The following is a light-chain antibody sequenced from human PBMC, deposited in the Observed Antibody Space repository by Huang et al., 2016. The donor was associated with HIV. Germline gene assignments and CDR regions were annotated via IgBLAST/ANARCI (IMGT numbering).Light chain of an antibody. CDR3: QQNFTTPYT. Sequence: DIQMTQSPSSLSASVGDRVTITCQASQSISSNLSWYQQKPGKAPELLICTACKLQSGVRSRFSGSGCGTDSTLTISRRQPEDYATYYCQQNFTTPYTFGQGTKLEV. V-gene: IGKV1-39*01. CDR2: TAC. CDR1: QSISSN. J-gene: IGKJ2*01.